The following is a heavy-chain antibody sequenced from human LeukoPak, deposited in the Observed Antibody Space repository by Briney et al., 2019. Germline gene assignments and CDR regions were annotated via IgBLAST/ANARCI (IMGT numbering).Heavy chain of an antibody. V-gene: IGHV3-74*01. CDR3: ARDHRDHSGYGRGFDY. J-gene: IGHJ4*02. CDR1: GFTFSSYW. D-gene: IGHD5-12*01. Sequence: PGGSLRLSCAASGFTFSSYWMHWVRQAPGKGLVWVSRINSDGSSTSYADSVKGRFTISRDNAKKSLSLQMNSLRAEDTAVYYCARDHRDHSGYGRGFDYWGQGTLVTVSS. CDR2: INSDGSST.